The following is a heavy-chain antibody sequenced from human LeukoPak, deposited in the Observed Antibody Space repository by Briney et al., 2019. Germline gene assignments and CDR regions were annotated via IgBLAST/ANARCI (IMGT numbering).Heavy chain of an antibody. CDR3: AKDDRWDIVVVPAAISVPTDAFDI. CDR1: GFTFSSYW. V-gene: IGHV3-7*01. J-gene: IGHJ3*02. D-gene: IGHD2-2*02. Sequence: GGSLRLSCATSGFTFSSYWMSWVRQAPGEGLEWVANIHQDGGEKNYVDSVKGRFTISRDNAKNSLYLQMNSLRAEDTAVYYCAKDDRWDIVVVPAAISVPTDAFDIWGQGTMVTVSS. CDR2: IHQDGGEK.